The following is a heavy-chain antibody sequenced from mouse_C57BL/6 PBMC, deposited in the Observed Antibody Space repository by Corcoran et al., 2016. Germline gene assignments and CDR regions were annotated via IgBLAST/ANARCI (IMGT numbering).Heavy chain of an antibody. Sequence: QVTLKESGPGILQSSQTLSLTCSFSLFSLITSGMGVSWIRQPSGKGLEWLAHIYWDDDKRYNPSLKSRLTISKDTSRNQVFLTITSVDTADTDTYYCARRVYYDYDEGAMDYWGQGTSVTVSS. V-gene: IGHV8-12*01. D-gene: IGHD2-4*01. CDR1: LFSLITSGMG. J-gene: IGHJ4*01. CDR2: IYWDDDK. CDR3: ARRVYYDYDEGAMDY.